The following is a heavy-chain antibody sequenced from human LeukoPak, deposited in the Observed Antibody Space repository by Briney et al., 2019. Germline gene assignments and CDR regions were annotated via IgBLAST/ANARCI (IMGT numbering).Heavy chain of an antibody. CDR2: IYHSGST. J-gene: IGHJ4*02. V-gene: IGHV4-30-2*01. CDR3: ARGVTTYCSGGSCYFWDY. CDR1: GGSISSGGYS. D-gene: IGHD2-15*01. Sequence: SETLSLTCAVSGGSISSGGYSWSWLRRPPGTGLEWIGYIYHSGSTYYNPSLKSRVTISVDRSKNQFSLKLSSVTAADTAVYYCARGVTTYCSGGSCYFWDYWGQGTLVTVSS.